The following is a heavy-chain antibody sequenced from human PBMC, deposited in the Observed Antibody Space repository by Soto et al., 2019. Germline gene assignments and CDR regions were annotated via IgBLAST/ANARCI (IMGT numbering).Heavy chain of an antibody. CDR3: ARAKLELRFGYYYYYGMDV. Sequence: QVQLQESGPGLVKPSQTLSLTCTVSGGSISSGDYYWSWIRQPPGKGLEWIGYIYYSGSTYYNPSLKSRVTISVDTSKNQFSLKLSSVTAADTAVYYCARAKLELRFGYYYYYGMDVWGQGTTVTVSS. CDR1: GGSISSGDYY. V-gene: IGHV4-30-4*01. D-gene: IGHD1-7*01. CDR2: IYYSGST. J-gene: IGHJ6*02.